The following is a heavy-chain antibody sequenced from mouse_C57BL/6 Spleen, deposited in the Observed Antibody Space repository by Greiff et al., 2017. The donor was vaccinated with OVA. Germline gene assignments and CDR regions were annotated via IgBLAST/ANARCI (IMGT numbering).Heavy chain of an antibody. J-gene: IGHJ4*01. D-gene: IGHD2-3*01. CDR1: GFSLTSYG. Sequence: VQLKESGPGLVQPSQCLSITCTVSGFSLTSYGVHWVRQSPGKGLEWLGVIGSGGSTAYNAAFMYRLGTTKANSKSQVFFKMNSLHADDTSLYYCAKPYDDYYWDYAMDYWGQGTSVTVSS. CDR3: AKPYDDYYWDYAMDY. V-gene: IGHV2-5*01. CDR2: IGSGGST.